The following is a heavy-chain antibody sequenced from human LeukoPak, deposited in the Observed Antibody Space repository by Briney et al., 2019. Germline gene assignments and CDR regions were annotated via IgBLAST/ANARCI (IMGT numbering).Heavy chain of an antibody. CDR2: ISAYNGNT. Sequence: APVKVSCKASGYTFTSYGISWVRQAPGQGLEWMGWISAYNGNTNYAQKLQGRVTMTTDTSTSTAYMELRSLRSDDTAVYYCARPAGYYDILTGYLDYWGQGTLVTVSS. CDR3: ARPAGYYDILTGYLDY. V-gene: IGHV1-18*04. D-gene: IGHD3-9*01. J-gene: IGHJ4*02. CDR1: GYTFTSYG.